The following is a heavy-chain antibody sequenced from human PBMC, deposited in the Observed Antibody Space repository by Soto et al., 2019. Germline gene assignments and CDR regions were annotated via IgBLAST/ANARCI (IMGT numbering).Heavy chain of an antibody. CDR3: ARLYSSGWYEGDY. V-gene: IGHV3-30-3*01. CDR2: ISYDGSNK. CDR1: GFTFSSYA. D-gene: IGHD6-19*01. J-gene: IGHJ4*02. Sequence: QVQLVESGGGVVQPGRSLRLSCAASGFTFSSYAMHWVRQAPGKGLEWVAVISYDGSNKYYADSVKGRFTISRDNSKNTLYLKMNSLRAEDTAVYYCARLYSSGWYEGDYWGQGTLVTVSS.